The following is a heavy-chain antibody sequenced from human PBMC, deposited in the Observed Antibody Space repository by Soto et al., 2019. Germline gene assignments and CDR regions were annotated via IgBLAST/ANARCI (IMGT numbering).Heavy chain of an antibody. V-gene: IGHV4-34*01. Sequence: SETLSLTCAVYGGSFSGYYWSWIRQPPGKGLEWIGEINHSGSTNYNPSLKSRVTISVDTSKNQFSLKLSSVTAADTAVYFCARGGHYWGQGTLVTVSS. CDR1: GGSFSGYY. J-gene: IGHJ4*02. CDR3: ARGGHY. CDR2: INHSGST.